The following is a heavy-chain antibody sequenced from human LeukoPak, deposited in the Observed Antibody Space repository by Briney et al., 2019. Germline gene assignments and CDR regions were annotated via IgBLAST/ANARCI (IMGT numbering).Heavy chain of an antibody. CDR3: ARGIRYYGSGSGNWFDP. CDR2: INHSGST. V-gene: IGHV4-34*01. CDR1: GGSFSGYY. J-gene: IGHJ5*02. Sequence: PSETLSLTCAVYGGSFSGYYWSWIRQPPGKGLEWIGEINHSGSTNYNPSLKSRVTISVDTSKNQSSLKVSSVTAAGTAVYYCARGIRYYGSGSGNWFDPWGQGTLVTVSS. D-gene: IGHD3-10*01.